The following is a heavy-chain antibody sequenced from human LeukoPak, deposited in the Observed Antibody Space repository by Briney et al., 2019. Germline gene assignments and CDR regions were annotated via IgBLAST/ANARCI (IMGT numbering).Heavy chain of an antibody. D-gene: IGHD4-17*01. Sequence: GESLKISCKGSGYSFTCYWIGWVRQMPGKGLEWMGIIYPGDSDTRYSPSFQGQVTISADKSISTAYLQWSSLKASDTAMYYCARIVGDYGDYGWFDPWGQGTLVTVSS. CDR2: IYPGDSDT. CDR3: ARIVGDYGDYGWFDP. CDR1: GYSFTCYW. J-gene: IGHJ5*02. V-gene: IGHV5-51*01.